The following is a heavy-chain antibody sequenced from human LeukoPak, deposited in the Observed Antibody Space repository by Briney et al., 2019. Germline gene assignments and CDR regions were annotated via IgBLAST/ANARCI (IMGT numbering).Heavy chain of an antibody. CDR1: GFIFGDFG. V-gene: IGHV3-30*02. CDR2: IRYDGITK. CDR3: AKDFRSYMDV. J-gene: IGHJ6*03. Sequence: PGGSLRLSCVTSGFIFGDFGMHWVRQAPGKGLEWVAFIRYDGITKYVAASVKGRFTVSRDISKNTVYLQMNSLRVEDTAVYFCAKDFRSYMDVWGKGTTVIASS.